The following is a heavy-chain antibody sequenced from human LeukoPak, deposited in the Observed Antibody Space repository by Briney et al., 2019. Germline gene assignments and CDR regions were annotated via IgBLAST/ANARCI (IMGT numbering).Heavy chain of an antibody. CDR1: GGSISSYY. V-gene: IGHV4-4*07. CDR3: AKEASAVAGFAEDY. CDR2: IYTSGST. J-gene: IGHJ4*02. Sequence: PSETLSLTCTVSGGSISSYYWSWIRQPAGKGLEWIGRIYTSGSTNYNPSLKSRVTMSVDTSKNQFSLKLSSVTAADTAVYYCAKEASAVAGFAEDYWGQGTLVTVSS. D-gene: IGHD6-19*01.